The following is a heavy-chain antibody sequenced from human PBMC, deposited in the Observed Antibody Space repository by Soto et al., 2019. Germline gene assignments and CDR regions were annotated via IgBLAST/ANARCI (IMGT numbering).Heavy chain of an antibody. CDR2: IIPVFGTA. D-gene: IGHD3-16*02. Sequence: QVQLVQSGAEVKKPGSSVKVSCKASGGTFSRFAISWVRQAPGQGLEWVGGIIPVFGTANYAHKFRGRATITADESTTTAHMELSSLRSDDTAVYYCARDWGLRLGELSFFAYWGQGTPVTVSS. J-gene: IGHJ4*02. CDR1: GGTFSRFA. CDR3: ARDWGLRLGELSFFAY. V-gene: IGHV1-69*01.